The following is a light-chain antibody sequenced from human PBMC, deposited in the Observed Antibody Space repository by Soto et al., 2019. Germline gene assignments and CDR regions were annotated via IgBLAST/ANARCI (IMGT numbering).Light chain of an antibody. Sequence: AIRMTQSPSSPSASTGDRVTITCRASQGISSYLAWYQQKPGKAPKLLIYAASTLQSGVPSRFSGSGSGTDFTLTISCLQSEDFATYYCQQYYGYSWTFGQGTKVEIK. CDR2: AAS. CDR1: QGISSY. CDR3: QQYYGYSWT. V-gene: IGKV1-8*01. J-gene: IGKJ1*01.